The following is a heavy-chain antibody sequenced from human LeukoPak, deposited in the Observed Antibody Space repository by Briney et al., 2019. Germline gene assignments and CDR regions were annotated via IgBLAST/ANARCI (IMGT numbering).Heavy chain of an antibody. D-gene: IGHD4-17*01. V-gene: IGHV3-23*01. J-gene: IGHJ4*02. CDR1: GFAFSTFA. CDR3: ARTKGAHYGDYTFDY. CDR2: ISGSGDST. Sequence: GGSLRLSCAASGFAFSTFAITWVRQAPGKGLAWVSAISGSGDSTYYADSVKGRFTISRDNSKNPLYLQMNSLRAEDTAVYYCARTKGAHYGDYTFDYWGQGTLVTVSS.